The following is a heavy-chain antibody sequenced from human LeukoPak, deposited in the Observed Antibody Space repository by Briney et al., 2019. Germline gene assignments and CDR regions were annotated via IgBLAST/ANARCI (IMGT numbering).Heavy chain of an antibody. CDR3: ARDYCSGGSCWGAVDY. J-gene: IGHJ4*02. CDR2: INTNTGNP. CDR1: GYTFTSYG. V-gene: IGHV7-4-1*02. Sequence: ASVKVSCKASGYTFTSYGISWVRQAPGQGLEWMGWINTNTGNPTYAQGFTGRFVFSLDTSVSTAYLQISSLKAEDTAVYYCARDYCSGGSCWGAVDYWGQGTLVTVSS. D-gene: IGHD2-15*01.